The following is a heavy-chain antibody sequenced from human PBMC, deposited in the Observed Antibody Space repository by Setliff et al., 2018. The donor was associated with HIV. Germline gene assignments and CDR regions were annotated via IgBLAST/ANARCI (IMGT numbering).Heavy chain of an antibody. CDR3: ARETYFFDVTTFYSYALGV. D-gene: IGHD4-17*01. CDR1: GGTLRSYG. J-gene: IGHJ6*02. Sequence: RASVKVSCKASGGTLRSYGMTWVRQAPGQGLEWMGTVIPVRDMANYAEKFQGRVTITADRSTSTSYMELRGLRSEDTAVYFCARETYFFDVTTFYSYALGVWGQGTTVTV. CDR2: VIPVRDMA. V-gene: IGHV1-69*04.